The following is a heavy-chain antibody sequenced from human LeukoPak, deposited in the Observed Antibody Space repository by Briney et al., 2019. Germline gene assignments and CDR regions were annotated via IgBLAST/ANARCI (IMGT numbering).Heavy chain of an antibody. CDR3: ARDLLAAAGTHC. Sequence: GGSLRLSCAASGFTFSSYSMNWVRQAPGKGLEWVSSISSSSSYIYYADSVKGRFTISRDNAKNSLYLQMNSLRAEDTAVYYCARDLLAAAGTHCWGQGTLVTVSS. V-gene: IGHV3-21*01. CDR1: GFTFSSYS. D-gene: IGHD6-13*01. CDR2: ISSSSSYI. J-gene: IGHJ4*02.